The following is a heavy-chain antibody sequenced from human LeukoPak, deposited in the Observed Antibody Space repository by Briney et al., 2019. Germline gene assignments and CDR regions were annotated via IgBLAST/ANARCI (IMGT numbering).Heavy chain of an antibody. CDR3: AKDTTVVGPYYFDY. D-gene: IGHD4-23*01. J-gene: IGHJ4*02. Sequence: GGSLRLSCAASGFTFSNYVMSWVRQAPGKGLEWVSAISGSGGSTYYADSVKGRFTISRDNSKNTLYLQMNNLRAEDTAVYYCAKDTTVVGPYYFDYWGQGTLVTVSS. CDR1: GFTFSNYV. V-gene: IGHV3-23*01. CDR2: ISGSGGST.